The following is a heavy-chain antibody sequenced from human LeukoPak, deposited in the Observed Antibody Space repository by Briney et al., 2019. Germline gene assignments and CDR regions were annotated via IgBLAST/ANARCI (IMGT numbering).Heavy chain of an antibody. CDR2: INWNGGST. D-gene: IGHD3-10*01. J-gene: IGHJ2*01. CDR3: ARGRHYGSGSYSGNFDL. Sequence: PGGSLRLSCAASGFTFDDYGMSWVRQAPGKGLEWVSGINWNGGSTGYADSVKGRFTISRDNAKNSLYLQMNSLGVEDTALYYCARGRHYGSGSYSGNFDLWGRGTLVTVSS. V-gene: IGHV3-20*04. CDR1: GFTFDDYG.